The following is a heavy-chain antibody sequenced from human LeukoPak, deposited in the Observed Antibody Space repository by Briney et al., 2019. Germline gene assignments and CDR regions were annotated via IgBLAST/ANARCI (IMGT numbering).Heavy chain of an antibody. V-gene: IGHV3-9*03. CDR3: AKDMYSSGWYYFDY. D-gene: IGHD6-19*01. Sequence: GGSLRLSCAASGFTFDDYAMHWVPQAPGKGLEWVSGISWNSGSIGYADSVKGRFTISRDNAKNSLYLQMNSLRAEDMALYYCAKDMYSSGWYYFDYWGQGTLVTVSS. J-gene: IGHJ4*02. CDR1: GFTFDDYA. CDR2: ISWNSGSI.